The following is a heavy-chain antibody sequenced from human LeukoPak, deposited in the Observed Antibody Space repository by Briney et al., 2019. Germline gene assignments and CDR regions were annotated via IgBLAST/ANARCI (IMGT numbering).Heavy chain of an antibody. CDR2: IYTSGGT. V-gene: IGHV4-4*07. D-gene: IGHD3-9*01. Sequence: SETLSLTCTVSGGSISSYYWSWIRQPAGKGLEWIGRIYTSGGTNYNPSLKSRVTMSVDTSKNQFSLKLSSVTAADTAVYYCARTYDILTGYYRDHDAFDIWGQGTMVTVSS. CDR3: ARTYDILTGYYRDHDAFDI. CDR1: GGSISSYY. J-gene: IGHJ3*02.